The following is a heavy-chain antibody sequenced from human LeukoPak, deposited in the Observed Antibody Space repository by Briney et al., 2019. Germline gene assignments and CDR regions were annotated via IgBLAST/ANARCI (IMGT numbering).Heavy chain of an antibody. D-gene: IGHD2-2*02. V-gene: IGHV4-34*01. CDR1: GGSFSGYY. CDR3: ARGYCGSTSCYTRWFDP. CDR2: INHSGST. Sequence: PSETLSLTCAVYGGSFSGYYWSWIRQPPGKGLEWIGEINHSGSTNYNPSLKSRVTISVDTSKNQFSLKLSSVTAADTAVYYCARGYCGSTSCYTRWFDPWGQGTLVTVSS. J-gene: IGHJ5*02.